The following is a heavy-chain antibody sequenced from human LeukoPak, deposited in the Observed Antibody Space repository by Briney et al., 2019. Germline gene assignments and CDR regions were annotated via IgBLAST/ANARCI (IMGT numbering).Heavy chain of an antibody. CDR2: IIPNSGGT. V-gene: IGHV1-2*02. D-gene: IGHD6-13*01. Sequence: GASVKVSCKASGYTFTGYYMHWVRQAPGQGLEWMGWIIPNSGGTNYAQKFQGRVTTTTDTSTSTAYMELSRMRSDDTAVYYCARVGDSSRYRKRNWFDPWGQGTLVTVSS. CDR1: GYTFTGYY. J-gene: IGHJ5*02. CDR3: ARVGDSSRYRKRNWFDP.